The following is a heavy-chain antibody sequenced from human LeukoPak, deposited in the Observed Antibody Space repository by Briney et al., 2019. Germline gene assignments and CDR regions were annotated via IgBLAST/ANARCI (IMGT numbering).Heavy chain of an antibody. CDR1: GFTFSSYA. Sequence: GGSLRLSCAASGFTFSSYAMHWVRQARGKGLEWVAVISYDGSNKYYADSVKGRFTISRDNSKNTLYLQMNSLRAEDTAVYYCARGLTPGHSSIWFYYYYGMDVWGKGTTVTVSS. CDR3: ARGLTPGHSSIWFYYYYGMDV. D-gene: IGHD6-13*01. J-gene: IGHJ6*04. V-gene: IGHV3-30*04. CDR2: ISYDGSNK.